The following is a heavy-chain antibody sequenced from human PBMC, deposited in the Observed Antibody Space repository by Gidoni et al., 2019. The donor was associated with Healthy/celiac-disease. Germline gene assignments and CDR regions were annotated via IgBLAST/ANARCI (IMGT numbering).Heavy chain of an antibody. J-gene: IGHJ4*02. CDR1: GGTLRSSNW. D-gene: IGHD1-1*01. V-gene: IGHV4-4*02. CDR2: LYHSGST. CDR3: ARDVGWLQLVLDY. Sequence: QVQLQESGPGLVKPSGNLALTCAVAGGTLRSSNWWSWVRQPPGKGLEWIGELYHSGSTTYHPSLMSRVTISVDKSKTQFSLTLISVTAADTAVYYCARDVGWLQLVLDYWGQGTLVTVSS.